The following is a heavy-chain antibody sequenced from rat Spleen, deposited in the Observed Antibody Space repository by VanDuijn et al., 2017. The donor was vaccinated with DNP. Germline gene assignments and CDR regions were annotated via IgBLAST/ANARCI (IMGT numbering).Heavy chain of an antibody. J-gene: IGHJ1*01. V-gene: IGHV2S63*01. CDR1: GFSLTDYS. D-gene: IGHD5-1*01. Sequence: VQLKESGPGLVQPSQTLSLTCTVSGFSLTDYSVHWVRQPPGKGLEWMGVMWSGGSTAYNSALKSRLSISRDTSKSQVFLKINSLQTEDTAIYYCTRGGANSYWYFDFWGPGTMVTVSS. CDR2: MWSGGST. CDR3: TRGGANSYWYFDF.